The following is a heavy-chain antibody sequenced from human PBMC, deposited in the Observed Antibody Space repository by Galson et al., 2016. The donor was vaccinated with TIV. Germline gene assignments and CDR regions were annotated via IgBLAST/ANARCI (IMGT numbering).Heavy chain of an antibody. V-gene: IGHV3-23*01. CDR3: AKVSLFGDYDRWEHCYYYSLDV. J-gene: IGHJ6*02. Sequence: SLRLSCAASGVSFSNYAMTWFRQAPGRGLEWVSVITGGGGTTDYADSVKGRFTISRDNSENTRYLQLSGRRSEDPAVYYCAKVSLFGDYDRWEHCYYYSLDVWGQGTTVTVSS. CDR1: GVSFSNYA. CDR2: ITGGGGTT. D-gene: IGHD4-17*01.